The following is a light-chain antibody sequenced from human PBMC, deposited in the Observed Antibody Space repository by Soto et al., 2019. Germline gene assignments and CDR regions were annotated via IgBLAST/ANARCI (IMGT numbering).Light chain of an antibody. Sequence: EIVLTQSPATLSLSPGERATLSCRASQSISSYLAWYQQKPGQAPRLLIYDASNRATGIPARFSGSGSGTDFTLTISSLEPEDFAVYHCQQRSNWPPITFGQGTRPEIK. V-gene: IGKV3-11*01. J-gene: IGKJ5*01. CDR1: QSISSY. CDR3: QQRSNWPPIT. CDR2: DAS.